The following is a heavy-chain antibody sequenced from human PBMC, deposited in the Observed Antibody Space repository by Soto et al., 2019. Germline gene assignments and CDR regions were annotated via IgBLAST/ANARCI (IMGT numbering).Heavy chain of an antibody. V-gene: IGHV3-23*01. J-gene: IGHJ4*02. CDR1: GFTFSSYA. CDR2: ISGSGGST. D-gene: IGHD4-17*01. Sequence: GGSLRLSCAASGFTFSSYAMSWVRQAPGKGLEWVSAISGSGGSTYYADSVKGRFTISRDNSKNTLYLQMNSLRAEDTAVYYCAKDRGLYGDYSYFDYWGQGTLVTVSS. CDR3: AKDRGLYGDYSYFDY.